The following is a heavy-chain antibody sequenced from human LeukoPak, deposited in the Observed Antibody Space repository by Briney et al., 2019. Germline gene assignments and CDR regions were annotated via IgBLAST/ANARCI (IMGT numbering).Heavy chain of an antibody. V-gene: IGHV3-7*04. J-gene: IGHJ4*02. CDR2: IEQDGSKK. D-gene: IGHD5-24*01. CDR1: GFPFSSYW. CDR3: TRVGYIDEGIDY. Sequence: GGSLRLSCVASGFPFSSYWMTWVRQAPGRGLEWVANIEQDGSKKSYVDSVKGRFTISRDNAKNSLYLQMNSLRAEDTAIYYCTRVGYIDEGIDYWGQGTLVTVSS.